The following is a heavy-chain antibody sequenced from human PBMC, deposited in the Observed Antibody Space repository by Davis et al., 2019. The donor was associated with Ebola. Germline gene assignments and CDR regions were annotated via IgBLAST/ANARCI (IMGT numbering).Heavy chain of an antibody. CDR3: ARERYSSSSWGLNY. J-gene: IGHJ4*02. CDR2: MSYDGSYK. Sequence: GESLKISCAASGFTFSNYGIHWVRQAPGKGLEWVAVMSYDGSYKYYADSVKGRFTISRDNSKNTLYLQVNSLRAEDTAVYYCARERYSSSSWGLNYWGQGTLVTVSS. D-gene: IGHD6-6*01. V-gene: IGHV3-30*19. CDR1: GFTFSNYG.